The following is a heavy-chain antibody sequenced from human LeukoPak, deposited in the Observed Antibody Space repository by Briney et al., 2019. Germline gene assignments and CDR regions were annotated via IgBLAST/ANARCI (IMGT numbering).Heavy chain of an antibody. J-gene: IGHJ6*02. Sequence: GGSLRLSCAASGFTFDDYAIHWVRQAPGKGLEWVSIISRDGDTTYYADSVKGRFTISRDNANDSLYLQMNSLRAEDTAIYYCARRSDAMDVWGQGTTVTVSS. CDR1: GFTFDDYA. V-gene: IGHV3-43*02. CDR2: ISRDGDTT. CDR3: ARRSDAMDV. D-gene: IGHD3-16*01.